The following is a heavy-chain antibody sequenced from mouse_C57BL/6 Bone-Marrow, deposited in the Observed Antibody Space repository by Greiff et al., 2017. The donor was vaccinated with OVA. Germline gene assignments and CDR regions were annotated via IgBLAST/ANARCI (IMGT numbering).Heavy chain of an antibody. CDR1: GYTFTSYW. V-gene: IGHV1-5*01. CDR2: IYPGNSDT. J-gene: IGHJ4*01. Sequence: EVQLVESGTVLARPGASVKLSCTTSGYTFTSYWMHWVKQRPGQGLEWIGDIYPGNSDTSYNQKFKGKVNLTAVTSASTAYMELSSLTNEDSAVYYCTNSGYAMDYWGQGTSVTVSS. D-gene: IGHD1-3*01. CDR3: TNSGYAMDY.